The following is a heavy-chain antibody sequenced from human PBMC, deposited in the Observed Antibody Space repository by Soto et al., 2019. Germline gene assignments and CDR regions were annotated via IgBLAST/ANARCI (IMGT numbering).Heavy chain of an antibody. V-gene: IGHV1-69*13. CDR3: ARSGNTDYYYYGMEV. J-gene: IGHJ6*04. D-gene: IGHD5-18*01. CDR2: IIPIFGTA. CDR1: GGTFSSYA. Sequence: GASVKISCKASGGTFSSYAISWVRQAPGQGLEWMGGIIPIFGTANYAQKFQGRVTITAEESTSTAYMELSSLRSEDTAVYYCARSGNTDYYYYGMEVWGEGTKVTVSS.